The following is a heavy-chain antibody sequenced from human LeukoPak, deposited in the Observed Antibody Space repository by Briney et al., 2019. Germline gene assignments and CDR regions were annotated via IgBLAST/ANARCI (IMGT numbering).Heavy chain of an antibody. CDR1: GYTFTGYY. CDR2: INPNSGGT. V-gene: IGHV1-2*02. CDR3: AREDVVVTAESYYYYYMDV. J-gene: IGHJ6*03. D-gene: IGHD2-21*02. Sequence: GASVKVSCKASGYTFTGYYMHWVRQAPGQGLEWMGWINPNSGGTNYAQKFQGRVTMTRDTSISTAYMELSRLRSDDTAVYYCAREDVVVTAESYYYYYMDVWGKGTTVTISS.